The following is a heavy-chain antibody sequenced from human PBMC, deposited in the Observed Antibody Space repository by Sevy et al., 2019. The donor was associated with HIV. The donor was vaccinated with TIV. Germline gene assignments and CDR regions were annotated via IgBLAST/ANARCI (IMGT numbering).Heavy chain of an antibody. J-gene: IGHJ4*02. Sequence: GGSLRLSCAASGFTFSDYSLNWVRQAPGKGLEWVSYISRSGTTRHYAASVRGRFTISRDDAKNSLYLQMSSLRDEDTAVYYCARDDTASYLPVSWGQGTLVTVS. D-gene: IGHD3-10*01. CDR1: GFTFSDYS. CDR2: ISRSGTTR. CDR3: ARDDTASYLPVS. V-gene: IGHV3-48*02.